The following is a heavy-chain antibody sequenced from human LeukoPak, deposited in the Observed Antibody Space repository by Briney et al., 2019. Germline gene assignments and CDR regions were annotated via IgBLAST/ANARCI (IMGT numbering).Heavy chain of an antibody. V-gene: IGHV4-61*02. D-gene: IGHD2-2*01. CDR3: AGRGSSSGTFDV. CDR2: IYTSGGT. J-gene: IGHJ3*01. CDR1: GGSISNLDYY. Sequence: SETLSLTCTVSGGSISNLDYYWTWIRQPAGKRLEWIGRIYTSGGTSYNPSLKSRVTMSVDKSKNQFSLNLASLTAADTALYYCAGRGSSSGTFDVWGPGAFVTVSS.